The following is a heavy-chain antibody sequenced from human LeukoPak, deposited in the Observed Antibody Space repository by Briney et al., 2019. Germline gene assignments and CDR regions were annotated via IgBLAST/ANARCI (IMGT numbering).Heavy chain of an antibody. CDR3: AKGPAGIYYYYYMDV. CDR1: GFTFSSYA. V-gene: IGHV3-23*01. CDR2: ISGSGGST. J-gene: IGHJ6*03. D-gene: IGHD2-2*01. Sequence: AVGSLRLSCAASGFTFSSYAMSWVRQAPGKGLEWVSAISGSGGSTYYADSVKGRFTISRDNSKNTLYLQMNSLRAEGTAVYYCAKGPAGIYYYYYMDVWGKGTTVTVSS.